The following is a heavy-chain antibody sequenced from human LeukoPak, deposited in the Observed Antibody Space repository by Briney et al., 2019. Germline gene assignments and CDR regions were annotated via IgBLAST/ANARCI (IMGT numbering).Heavy chain of an antibody. Sequence: GGSLRLSCVVSGFTFSSYAMNWVRQAPGKGLEWVSYISSSGSTIYYADSVKGRFTISRDNAKNSVYLQMNSLRAEDTAVYYCARDSTCDFWNGCYYFDYWGPGTLVTVSS. CDR2: ISSSGSTI. J-gene: IGHJ4*02. D-gene: IGHD3-3*01. V-gene: IGHV3-48*03. CDR3: ARDSTCDFWNGCYYFDY. CDR1: GFTFSSYA.